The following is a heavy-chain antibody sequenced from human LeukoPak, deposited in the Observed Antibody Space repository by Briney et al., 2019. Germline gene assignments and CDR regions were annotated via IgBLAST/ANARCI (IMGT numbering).Heavy chain of an antibody. CDR1: GFTFSSYW. Sequence: PGGSLRLSCAASGFTFSSYWMNWVRQAPGKGVEWVANIKQDGSEKKYVDSVKGRFTISRDNAKNSLYLQMNSLRAEDTAMYYCMTASRSSSWPPPTWGQGTLVTVSS. CDR3: MTASRSSSWPPPT. V-gene: IGHV3-7*01. J-gene: IGHJ5*02. D-gene: IGHD6-13*01. CDR2: IKQDGSEK.